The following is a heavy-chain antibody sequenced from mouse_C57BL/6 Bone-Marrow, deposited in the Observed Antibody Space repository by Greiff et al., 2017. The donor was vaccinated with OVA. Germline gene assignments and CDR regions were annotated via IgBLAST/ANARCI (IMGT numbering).Heavy chain of an antibody. CDR3: ARDGYDEDYAMDY. V-gene: IGHV1-81*01. Sequence: QVQLKQSGAELARPGASVKLSCKASGYTFTSYGISWVKQRTGQGLEWIGEIYPRSGNTYYNEKFKGKATLTADKSSSTAYMELRSLTSEDSAVYFCARDGYDEDYAMDYWGQGTSVTVSS. J-gene: IGHJ4*01. D-gene: IGHD2-2*01. CDR1: GYTFTSYG. CDR2: IYPRSGNT.